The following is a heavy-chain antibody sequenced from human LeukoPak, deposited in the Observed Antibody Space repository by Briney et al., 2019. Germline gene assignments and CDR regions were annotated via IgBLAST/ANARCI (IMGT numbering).Heavy chain of an antibody. Sequence: GGSLTLSCVGSGVNLYSSEMNWVRQAPGKGLEWVSAIFSGGSTFYADSVTGRFTISRDNSKNTVYLEMNSLRAEDTAVYYCARDLKTSGWYGDFDYWGQGTLVTVSS. CDR1: GVNLYSSE. CDR2: IFSGGST. V-gene: IGHV3-53*01. J-gene: IGHJ4*02. CDR3: ARDLKTSGWYGDFDY. D-gene: IGHD6-19*01.